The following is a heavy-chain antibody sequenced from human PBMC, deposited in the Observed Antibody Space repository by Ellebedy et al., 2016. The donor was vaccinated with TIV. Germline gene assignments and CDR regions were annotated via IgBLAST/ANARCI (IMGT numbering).Heavy chain of an antibody. Sequence: PGGSLRLSCAASGVSFRSYWMSWVRQAPGKGLEWVANIYQDGSDQYYVESVKGRFTISRDNANNSLFLQMNSLRAEDTAVYYCARRGSYGDYAVQLNSWFDPWGRGTLVTVSS. D-gene: IGHD4-17*01. V-gene: IGHV3-7*01. CDR3: ARRGSYGDYAVQLNSWFDP. CDR2: IYQDGSDQ. J-gene: IGHJ5*02. CDR1: GVSFRSYW.